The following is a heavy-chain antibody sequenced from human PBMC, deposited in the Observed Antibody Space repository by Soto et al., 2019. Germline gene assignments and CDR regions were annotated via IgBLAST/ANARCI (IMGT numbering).Heavy chain of an antibody. D-gene: IGHD3-3*01. CDR1: GYTFTSYG. J-gene: IGHJ4*02. Sequence: ASVKVSCKASGYTFTSYGISWVRQAPGQGLEWMGWISAYNGNTNYAQKRQGRVTMTTDTSTSTAYMELRSLRSDDTAVYNCARASLLEWLLVKDYWGQGTLVTVSS. CDR2: ISAYNGNT. V-gene: IGHV1-18*01. CDR3: ARASLLEWLLVKDY.